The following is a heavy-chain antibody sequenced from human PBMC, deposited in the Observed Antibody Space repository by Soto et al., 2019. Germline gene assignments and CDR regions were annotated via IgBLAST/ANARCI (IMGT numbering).Heavy chain of an antibody. CDR3: ARKVIIVVGAAIDY. D-gene: IGHD2-15*01. CDR2: IYYSGST. Sequence: ETLSLTCTVSGGSISSSSYYWGWIRQPPGKGLDWIASIYYSGSTYYNPSLKSRVTISVDTSKNQFSLKLSSVTAADTAVYYCARKVIIVVGAAIDYWGQGTLVTVYS. V-gene: IGHV4-39*01. CDR1: GGSISSSSYY. J-gene: IGHJ4*02.